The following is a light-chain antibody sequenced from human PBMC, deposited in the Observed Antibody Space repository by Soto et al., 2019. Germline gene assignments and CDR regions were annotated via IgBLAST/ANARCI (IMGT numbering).Light chain of an antibody. CDR1: QSIFSRSSSENS. CDR2: WAS. J-gene: IGKJ2*01. Sequence: DIVMTQSPDCLAVSLGEGATTNCKSSQSIFSRSSSENSLDWYQHRPGHPPKLLIYWASNRESGVSDRFTGSGSGTDFTLTINSLQAEDVAVYYCQQYYSIPYSFGQGTKLEIK. CDR3: QQYYSIPYS. V-gene: IGKV4-1*01.